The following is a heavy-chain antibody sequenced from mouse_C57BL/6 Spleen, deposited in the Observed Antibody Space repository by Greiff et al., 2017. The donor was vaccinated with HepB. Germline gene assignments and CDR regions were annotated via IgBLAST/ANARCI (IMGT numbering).Heavy chain of an antibody. Sequence: EVQRVESGGGLVQPGGSLSLSCAASGFTFTDYYMSWVRQPPGKALEWLGFIRNKANGYTTEYSASVKGRFTISRDNSQSILYLQMNALRAEDSATYYCARPLTGTDAMDYWGQGTSVTVSS. CDR2: IRNKANGYTT. D-gene: IGHD4-1*01. CDR1: GFTFTDYY. J-gene: IGHJ4*01. CDR3: ARPLTGTDAMDY. V-gene: IGHV7-3*01.